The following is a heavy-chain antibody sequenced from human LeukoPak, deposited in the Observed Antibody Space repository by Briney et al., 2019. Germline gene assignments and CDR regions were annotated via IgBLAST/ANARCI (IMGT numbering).Heavy chain of an antibody. D-gene: IGHD4-23*01. CDR1: GFTFDDYA. V-gene: IGHV3-43*02. J-gene: IGHJ4*02. CDR3: ATAKLDYGGGNDY. CDR2: ISGDGGST. Sequence: GGSLRLSCAASGFTFDDYAMHWVRQAPGKGLEWVSLISGDGGSTYYADSVKGRFTISRDNSKNSLYLQMNSLRTEDTALYYCATAKLDYGGGNDYWGQGTLVTVSS.